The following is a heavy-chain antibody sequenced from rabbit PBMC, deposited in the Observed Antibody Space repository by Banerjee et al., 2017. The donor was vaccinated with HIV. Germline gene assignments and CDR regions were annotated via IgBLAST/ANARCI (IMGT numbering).Heavy chain of an antibody. CDR1: GIDFSSYYY. D-gene: IGHD8-1*01. J-gene: IGHJ4*01. CDR2: IYTGSGST. Sequence: QEQVEESGGGLVKPGGTLTLTCKASGIDFSSYYYMCWVRQAPGKGLEWIGCIYTGSGSTYYASWAKGRFTISKTSSTTVTLQMTSLTAADTATYFCARGTSGSSYWGNLWGQGTLVTVS. CDR3: ARGTSGSSYWGNL. V-gene: IGHV1S45*01.